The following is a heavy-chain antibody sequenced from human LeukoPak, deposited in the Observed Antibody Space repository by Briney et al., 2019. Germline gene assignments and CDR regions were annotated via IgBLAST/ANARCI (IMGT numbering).Heavy chain of an antibody. CDR3: ARYVRSGYGWNRDAFDI. CDR1: GFTFDDYG. J-gene: IGHJ3*02. D-gene: IGHD5-12*01. Sequence: RSGGSLRLSCAASGFTFDDYGMSWVRQAPGKGLEWVSGINWNGGSTGYADSVKGRFTISRDNAKNSLYLQMNSLRAEDTALYHCARYVRSGYGWNRDAFDIWGQGTMVTVSS. CDR2: INWNGGST. V-gene: IGHV3-20*01.